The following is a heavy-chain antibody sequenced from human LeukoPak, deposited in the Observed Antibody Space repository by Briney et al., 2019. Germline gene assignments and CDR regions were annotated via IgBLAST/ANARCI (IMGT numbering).Heavy chain of an antibody. J-gene: IGHJ5*02. CDR3: ASHRLWFGDLSLDKNWFDP. CDR2: INPNSGGT. Sequence: ASVKVSCKAYGYTFTGYYMHWVRQAPGQGLEWMGWINPNSGGTNYAQKFQGRVTMTRDTSISTAYMELSRLRSEDTAVYYCASHRLWFGDLSLDKNWFDPWGQGTLVTVSS. CDR1: GYTFTGYY. D-gene: IGHD3-10*01. V-gene: IGHV1-2*02.